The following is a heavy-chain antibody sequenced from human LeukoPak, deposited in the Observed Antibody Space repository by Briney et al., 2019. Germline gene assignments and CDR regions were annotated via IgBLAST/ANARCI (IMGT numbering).Heavy chain of an antibody. D-gene: IGHD2-15*01. CDR1: GYTFTSYS. Sequence: ASVRVSCKASGYTFTSYSISWVRQAPGQGLEWMGWISAYNGNTIYAQKVKGRVTMTTDTSASTAYMELRSLKSDDTAVYYCARASYCSDGSCYSDYWGQGTLVTVSS. J-gene: IGHJ4*02. CDR3: ARASYCSDGSCYSDY. CDR2: ISAYNGNT. V-gene: IGHV1-18*01.